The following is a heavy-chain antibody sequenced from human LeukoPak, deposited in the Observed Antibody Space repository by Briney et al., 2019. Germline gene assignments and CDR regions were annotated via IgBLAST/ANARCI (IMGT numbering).Heavy chain of an antibody. CDR2: IKQDGSKT. Sequence: GGSLRLSCVASGVPFSSYWLTWVRQAPGKGLEWVGNIKQDGSKTSYVDSVKGPFTICRDNVKTSLYLQMITLRAEDTAIYYCTRVGYIDEGIDYWGQGTLVTVSS. V-gene: IGHV3-7*04. CDR3: TRVGYIDEGIDY. D-gene: IGHD5-24*01. J-gene: IGHJ4*02. CDR1: GVPFSSYW.